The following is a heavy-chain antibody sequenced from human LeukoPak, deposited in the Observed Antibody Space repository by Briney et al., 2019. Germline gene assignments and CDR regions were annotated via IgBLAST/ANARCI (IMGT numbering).Heavy chain of an antibody. J-gene: IGHJ4*02. CDR3: ASQDYGDYQFDY. Sequence: KPSETLSLTCAVYGGSFSGYYWSWIRQPPGKGLEWIGEINHSGSTNYNPSLKSRVTISVDTSKNQFSLKLSSVTAADTAVYYCASQDYGDYQFDYWGQGTLVTVSS. V-gene: IGHV4-34*01. CDR1: GGSFSGYY. D-gene: IGHD4-17*01. CDR2: INHSGST.